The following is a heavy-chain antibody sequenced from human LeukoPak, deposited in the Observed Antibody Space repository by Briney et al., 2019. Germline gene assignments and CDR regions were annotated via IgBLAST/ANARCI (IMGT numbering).Heavy chain of an antibody. D-gene: IGHD4-17*01. J-gene: IGHJ4*02. CDR1: GGSISSYY. V-gene: IGHV4-59*01. CDR3: ARGDYRLFDY. Sequence: SETLSLTCTVSGGSISSYYWSWIRQPPGKGLEWIGYIYYSGSTNYNPSLKSRVTISVDTSKNQFSLKLSSVTAADTAVYYCARGDYRLFDYWGLGTLVTVSS. CDR2: IYYSGST.